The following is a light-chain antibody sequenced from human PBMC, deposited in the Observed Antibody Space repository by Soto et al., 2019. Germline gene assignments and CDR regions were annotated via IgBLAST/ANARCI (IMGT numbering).Light chain of an antibody. J-gene: IGLJ1*01. CDR3: CSYAGIYSYV. Sequence: QSALTQPRSVSGSPGQPVTISCTGTSSDVGGYNYVSWYQQHPGKAPKLMIYDVTRRPSGVPDRFSGSKSANTASLTISGLQAEDEADYYCCSYAGIYSYVFGTGTKVTVL. CDR2: DVT. V-gene: IGLV2-11*01. CDR1: SSDVGGYNY.